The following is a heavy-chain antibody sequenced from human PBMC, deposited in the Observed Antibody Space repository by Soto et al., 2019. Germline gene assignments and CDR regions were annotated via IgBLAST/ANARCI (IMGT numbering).Heavy chain of an antibody. V-gene: IGHV1-69*05. CDR2: INVVNGTT. D-gene: IGHD3-22*01. CDR1: GGTFSSYA. J-gene: IGHJ4*02. Sequence: SVKVSCKASGGTFSSYAISWVRQAPGQRLEWMGWINVVNGTTSYSQKFQGRLTLTRDEPRNTAYLELNSLISEDTAVYYCATPQDYDGCLDSWGQGTLVTVSS. CDR3: ATPQDYDGCLDS.